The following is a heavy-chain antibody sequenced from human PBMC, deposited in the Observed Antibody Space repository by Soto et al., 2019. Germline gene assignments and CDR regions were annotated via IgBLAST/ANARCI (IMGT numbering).Heavy chain of an antibody. Sequence: PSETLSLTCTVSGGSISSYYWSWIRQPPGKGLEWIGYIYYTGSTNYNPSLKSRVTISVDTSKNQFSLKVTSVTAADTAVYYCARDIRGYSRLFDARGQGSSVTV. J-gene: IGHJ4*02. CDR2: IYYTGST. CDR3: ARDIRGYSRLFDA. CDR1: GGSISSYY. D-gene: IGHD5-18*01. V-gene: IGHV4-59*01.